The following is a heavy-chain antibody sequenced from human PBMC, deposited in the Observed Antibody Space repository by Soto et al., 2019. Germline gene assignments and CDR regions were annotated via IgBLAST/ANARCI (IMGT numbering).Heavy chain of an antibody. V-gene: IGHV4-31*03. Sequence: SETLSLTCTVSGGSISSGGYYWSWIRQHPGKGLEWIGYIYYSGSTYYNPSLKSRVTISLDTSKNQFSLKLSSVTAADTAVYYCAREKMTTVTTDGINWFDPWGQGTLVTVSS. D-gene: IGHD4-17*01. CDR2: IYYSGST. CDR3: AREKMTTVTTDGINWFDP. CDR1: GGSISSGGYY. J-gene: IGHJ5*02.